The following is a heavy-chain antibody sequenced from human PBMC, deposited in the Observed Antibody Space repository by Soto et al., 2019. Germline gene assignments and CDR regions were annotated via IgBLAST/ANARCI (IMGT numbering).Heavy chain of an antibody. CDR2: IYYSGST. CDR3: AKVDIVVVVAATVAAAFDI. Sequence: PSETLSLTCTVSGGSISSSSYYWGWIRQPPGKGLEWIGSIYYSGSTYYNPSLKSRVTISVDTSKNQFSLKLSSVTAADTAVYYCAKVDIVVVVAATVAAAFDIWGQGTMVTVSS. D-gene: IGHD2-15*01. CDR1: GGSISSSSYY. V-gene: IGHV4-39*01. J-gene: IGHJ3*02.